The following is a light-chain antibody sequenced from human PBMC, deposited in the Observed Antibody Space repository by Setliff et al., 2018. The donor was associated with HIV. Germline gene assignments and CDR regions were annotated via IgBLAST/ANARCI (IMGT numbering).Light chain of an antibody. CDR1: QSVLYSSNNKNY. CDR3: QQFDISPHT. CDR2: WAS. V-gene: IGKV4-1*01. J-gene: IGKJ2*01. Sequence: DIVLAQSPDSLTVSLGERATINCKSSQSVLYSSNNKNYLAWYQQKPGQPPKLLIYWASTRESGVPDRFSGSGSGADFTLTISSLQAEDVAVYYCQQFDISPHTFGQGTK.